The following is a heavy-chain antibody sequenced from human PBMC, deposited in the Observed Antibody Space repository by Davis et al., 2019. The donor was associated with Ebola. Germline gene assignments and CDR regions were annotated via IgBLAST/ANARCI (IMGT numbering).Heavy chain of an antibody. CDR3: ASMRPPRGYYFDY. D-gene: IGHD2-2*01. Sequence: PSETLSLTCTVSGGSISSYYWSWIRQPPGKGLEWIGYIYYSGSTNYNPSLKSRVTISVDTSKNQFSLKLSSVTAADTAVYYCASMRPPRGYYFDYWGQGTLVTVSS. J-gene: IGHJ4*02. CDR2: IYYSGST. CDR1: GGSISSYY. V-gene: IGHV4-59*01.